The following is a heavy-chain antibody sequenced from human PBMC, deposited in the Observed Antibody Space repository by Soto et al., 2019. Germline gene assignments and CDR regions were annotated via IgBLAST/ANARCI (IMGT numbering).Heavy chain of an antibody. CDR3: ARAGLTLSLNSASSLYYFDY. CDR2: INHSGST. CDR1: GGSFSGYY. D-gene: IGHD2-2*01. V-gene: IGHV4-34*01. Sequence: SETLSLTCAVYGGSFSGYYWSWIRQPPGKGLEWIGEINHSGSTNYNPSLKSRVTISVDTSKNQFSLKLSSVTAADTAVYYCARAGLTLSLNSASSLYYFDYWGQGTLVTVSS. J-gene: IGHJ4*02.